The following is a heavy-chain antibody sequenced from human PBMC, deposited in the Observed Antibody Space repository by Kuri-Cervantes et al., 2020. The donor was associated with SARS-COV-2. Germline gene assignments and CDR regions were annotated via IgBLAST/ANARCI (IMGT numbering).Heavy chain of an antibody. J-gene: IGHJ3*02. D-gene: IGHD2-15*01. CDR1: GFTFSSYG. Sequence: GESLKISCAASGFTFSSYGMHWVRQAPGKGLEWVAFIRYDGSNKYCADSVKGRFTISRDNSKNTLYLQMNSLRAADTAVYYCAKGARGDMDAFDIWGLGTMVTVSS. V-gene: IGHV3-30*02. CDR2: IRYDGSNK. CDR3: AKGARGDMDAFDI.